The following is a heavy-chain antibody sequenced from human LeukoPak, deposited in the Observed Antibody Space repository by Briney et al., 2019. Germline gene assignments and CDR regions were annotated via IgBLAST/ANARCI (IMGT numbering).Heavy chain of an antibody. J-gene: IGHJ4*02. V-gene: IGHV1-2*02. CDR3: ARVGTYYYDSSTYYYDY. D-gene: IGHD3-22*01. Sequence: ASVKVSCKASGYTFIDYYIHWVRQAPGQGLEWMGWINPNSGGTHYAQKFEGRVTLTRDTSISTAYMELSSLRSDDTAVYYCARVGTYYYDSSTYYYDYWGQGTLVTVSS. CDR2: INPNSGGT. CDR1: GYTFIDYY.